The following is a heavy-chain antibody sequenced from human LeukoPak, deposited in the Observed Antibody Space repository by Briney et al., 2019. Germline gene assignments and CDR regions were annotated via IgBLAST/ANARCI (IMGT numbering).Heavy chain of an antibody. D-gene: IGHD3-22*01. CDR2: ISGSGGST. V-gene: IGHV3-23*01. CDR1: GFTFSRSA. J-gene: IGHJ4*02. Sequence: GGSLRLSCAASGFTFSRSAMSWVRQAPGKGLEWVSSISGSGGSTYYADSVKGRFTISRDNSKNTLYLQMNSLRAEDTAVYYCAKDRVTMTVVEGYFDYWGQGTLVTVSS. CDR3: AKDRVTMTVVEGYFDY.